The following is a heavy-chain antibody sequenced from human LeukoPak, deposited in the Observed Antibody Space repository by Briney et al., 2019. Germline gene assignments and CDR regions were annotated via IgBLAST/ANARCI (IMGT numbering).Heavy chain of an antibody. CDR2: ISNTGSTI. V-gene: IGHV3-11*01. J-gene: IGHJ4*02. D-gene: IGHD2-21*01. CDR3: ARGAYVIPYYFDY. Sequence: PGGSLRLSCAASGFTFSDYYMSWIRQAPGKGLEWVSYISNTGSTIYYADSVKGRFTISRDNAKNSLYLQMNSLRAEDTAVYYCARGAYVIPYYFDYWGQGTPVTVSS. CDR1: GFTFSDYY.